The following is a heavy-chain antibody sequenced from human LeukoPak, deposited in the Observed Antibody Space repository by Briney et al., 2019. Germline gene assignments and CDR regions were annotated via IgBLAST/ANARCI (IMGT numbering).Heavy chain of an antibody. J-gene: IGHJ4*02. Sequence: ASVKVSCKASGYTLTSYGISWVRQAPGQGLEWMGWISAYNGNTNYAQKLQGRVTMTTDTSTSTAYMELRSLRSDDTAVYYCARLTFGRYCSSTSCSSFDYWGQGTLVTVSS. CDR2: ISAYNGNT. CDR1: GYTLTSYG. D-gene: IGHD2-2*01. V-gene: IGHV1-18*01. CDR3: ARLTFGRYCSSTSCSSFDY.